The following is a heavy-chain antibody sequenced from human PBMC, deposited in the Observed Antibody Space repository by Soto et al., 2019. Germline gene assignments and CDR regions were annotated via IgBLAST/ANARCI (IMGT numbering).Heavy chain of an antibody. CDR2: ISASGRST. D-gene: IGHD2-15*01. Sequence: SLRLSCAASGLAFSTSAMSWVRQAPGKGLEWVSLISASGRSTDYADSVKGRFTISRDNSKSTVYLQMNSLRADDTAVYYCAKDPPSEKLQPDYGMDVWGQGTTVTVSS. V-gene: IGHV3-23*01. J-gene: IGHJ6*02. CDR3: AKDPPSEKLQPDYGMDV. CDR1: GLAFSTSA.